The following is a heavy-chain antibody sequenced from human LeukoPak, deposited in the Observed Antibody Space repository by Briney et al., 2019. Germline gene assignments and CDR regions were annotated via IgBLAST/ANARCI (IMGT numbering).Heavy chain of an antibody. CDR1: GFTFSTYA. V-gene: IGHV3-7*01. D-gene: IGHD2-21*02. CDR2: INQGGRDT. J-gene: IGHJ1*01. CDR3: TSWGDTTAEYFQR. Sequence: GGSLRLSCAASGFTFSTYAMHWVRQAPGKGLEWVAHINQGGRDTYYVDSVKGRFTISRDNAQNSMYLQMNSLRVEDTAVYYCTSWGDTTAEYFQRWGQGTLVTVSS.